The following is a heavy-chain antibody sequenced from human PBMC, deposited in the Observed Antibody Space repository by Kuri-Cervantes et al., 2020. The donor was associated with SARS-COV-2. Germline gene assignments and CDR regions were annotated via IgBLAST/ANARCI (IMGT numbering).Heavy chain of an antibody. J-gene: IGHJ4*02. V-gene: IGHV4-38-2*01. CDR1: GYSISSGYY. Sequence: GSLRLSCAVSGYSISSGYYWGWIRQPPGKGLEWIGSIYHCGSTYYNPSLKSRVTISVDTSKNQFSLKLSSVTAADTAVYYCARFTEYSSSLLDYWGQGTLVTVSS. CDR2: IYHCGST. CDR3: ARFTEYSSSLLDY. D-gene: IGHD6-6*01.